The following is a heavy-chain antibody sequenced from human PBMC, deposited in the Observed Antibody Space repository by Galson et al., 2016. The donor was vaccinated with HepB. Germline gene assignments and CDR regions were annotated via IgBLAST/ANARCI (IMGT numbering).Heavy chain of an antibody. V-gene: IGHV2-5*02. J-gene: IGHJ5*01. CDR1: GFSLSTSGVH. D-gene: IGHD6-19*01. CDR3: ARATAYKSPSGWYEGTFNWFHS. CDR2: IYWDDNK. Sequence: PALVKPTQTLTLTCTFSGFSLSTSGVHVDWIRQPPGKALEWLALIYWDDNKRYSPSLKNRLTITKDTSKNQVALTMTNMDPLDTATYYCARATAYKSPSGWYEGTFNWFHSWGQGTLVAVAS.